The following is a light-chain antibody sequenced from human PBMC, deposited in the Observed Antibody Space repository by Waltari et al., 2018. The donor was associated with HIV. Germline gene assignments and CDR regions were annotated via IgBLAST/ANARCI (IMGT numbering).Light chain of an antibody. CDR3: SSYAGGNTWV. CDR1: SSDVGGYDY. J-gene: IGLJ3*02. CDR2: EVS. V-gene: IGLV2-8*01. Sequence: QSALAQPPSASGSPGQSVIISCTGTSSDVGGYDYVSWYQQYPGKAPKVLIYEVSRRPSGVADRFHGSKSGNTASLTVSGLQVEDEADYYCSSYAGGNTWVFGGGTKLTVL.